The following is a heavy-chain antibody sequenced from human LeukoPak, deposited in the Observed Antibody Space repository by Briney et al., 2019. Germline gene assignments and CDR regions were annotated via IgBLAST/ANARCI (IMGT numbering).Heavy chain of an antibody. V-gene: IGHV1-69*13. D-gene: IGHD3-22*01. CDR1: GGTFSNYV. J-gene: IGHJ4*02. Sequence: VASVKVSFKASGGTFSNYVFSWVRQAPGQGLEWMGGLIPIFDSADYAQKFRGRVTFTADESANTAYMELSSLRSEDTAVYYCATVLAYYSDSSGYSDWGQGTLVIVSS. CDR3: ATVLAYYSDSSGYSD. CDR2: LIPIFDSA.